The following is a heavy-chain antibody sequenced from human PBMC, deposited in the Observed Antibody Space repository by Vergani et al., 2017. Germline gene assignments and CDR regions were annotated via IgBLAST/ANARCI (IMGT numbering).Heavy chain of an antibody. Sequence: EVQLLESGGGLVQPGGSLRLSCAASGFTFSSYAMSWVRQAPGKGLEWVSSISSSSSYIYYADSVKGRFTISRDNAKNSLYLQMNSLRAEDTAVYYCARESSTSTYYYYYYGMDVWGQGTTVTVSS. CDR1: GFTFSSYA. D-gene: IGHD2-2*01. CDR2: ISSSSSYI. CDR3: ARESSTSTYYYYYYGMDV. J-gene: IGHJ6*02. V-gene: IGHV3-21*01.